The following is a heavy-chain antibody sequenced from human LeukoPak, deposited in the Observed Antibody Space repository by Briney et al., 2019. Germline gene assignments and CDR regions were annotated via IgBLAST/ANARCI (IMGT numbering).Heavy chain of an antibody. Sequence: GGSLRLSCAASGFTFSNYGMSWVRQAPGKGLEWVANIKQDGSEKHYVDSVKGRFTISRDNAKNSLYLQMNSLRAEDTAVYYCATERAGERPRPLLSYYYMDVWGKGTTVTISS. CDR3: ATERAGERPRPLLSYYYMDV. CDR1: GFTFSNYG. J-gene: IGHJ6*03. CDR2: IKQDGSEK. V-gene: IGHV3-7*01. D-gene: IGHD3-16*01.